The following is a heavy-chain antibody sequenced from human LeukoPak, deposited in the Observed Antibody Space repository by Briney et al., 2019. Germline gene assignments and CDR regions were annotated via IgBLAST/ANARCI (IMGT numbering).Heavy chain of an antibody. D-gene: IGHD2-21*02. Sequence: GGSLRLSCAASGFTFSSYGIHWVRQAPGKGLEWVAFIRYDGSNKYYTDSVKGRFTISRDNSKNTLYLQMNSLRAEDTAVYYCARELGVVTAISYYYYMDVWGKGTTVTISS. CDR1: GFTFSSYG. J-gene: IGHJ6*03. CDR3: ARELGVVTAISYYYYMDV. CDR2: IRYDGSNK. V-gene: IGHV3-30*02.